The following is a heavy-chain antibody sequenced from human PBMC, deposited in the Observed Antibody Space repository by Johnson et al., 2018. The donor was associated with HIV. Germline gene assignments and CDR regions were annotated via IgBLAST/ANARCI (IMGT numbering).Heavy chain of an antibody. Sequence: VQLVESGGGLVQPGGSLRLSCAASGFTFSSYWMSWVRQAPGKGLEWVANIKQDGGEKYYVDSVKGRFTISRDNAKKSLQLQMNSLRAEDTAVYYCARESLYSYGFGDDAFDVWGQGTMVTVSS. CDR2: IKQDGGEK. J-gene: IGHJ3*01. CDR3: ARESLYSYGFGDDAFDV. D-gene: IGHD5-18*01. V-gene: IGHV3-7*05. CDR1: GFTFSSYW.